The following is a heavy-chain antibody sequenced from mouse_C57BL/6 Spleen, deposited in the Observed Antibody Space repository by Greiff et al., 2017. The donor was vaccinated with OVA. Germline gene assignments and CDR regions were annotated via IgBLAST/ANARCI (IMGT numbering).Heavy chain of an antibody. CDR1: GYTFTSYW. D-gene: IGHD2-3*01. CDR3: ARSGDGYYDFDY. Sequence: QVQLQQPGAELVKPGASVKLSCKASGYTFTSYWMHWVKQRPGQGLEWIGMIHPNSGSTNYNEKFKSKATLTVAKSSSTAYMQLSSLTSEDSAVYYCARSGDGYYDFDYWGQGTTLTVSS. CDR2: IHPNSGST. V-gene: IGHV1-64*01. J-gene: IGHJ2*01.